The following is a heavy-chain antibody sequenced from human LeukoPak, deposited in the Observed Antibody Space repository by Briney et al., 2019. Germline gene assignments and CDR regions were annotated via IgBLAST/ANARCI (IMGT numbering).Heavy chain of an antibody. CDR1: GGTFSSYA. V-gene: IGHV1-69*13. CDR2: TIPMFGTA. D-gene: IGHD1-26*01. Sequence: ASVKVSCKASGGTFSSYAISWVRQAPGQGLEWMGVTIPMFGTANYAQKFQGRVTITADESTSTAYMEVSSLRSEDTAVYYCARPSGREDDAFDIWGQGTMVTVSS. CDR3: ARPSGREDDAFDI. J-gene: IGHJ3*02.